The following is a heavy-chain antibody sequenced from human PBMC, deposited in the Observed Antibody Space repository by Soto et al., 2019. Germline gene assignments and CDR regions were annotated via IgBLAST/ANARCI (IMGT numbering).Heavy chain of an antibody. J-gene: IGHJ6*02. CDR2: ISYDGSNK. CDR3: ARDTYYYDSSGYYHYYYYYGMDV. Sequence: PGGSLRLSCAASGFTFRSYGMHWVRQAPGKGLEWVAVISYDGSNKYYADSVKGRFTISRDNSMNTLYVQMNSLRAEDTAVYYCARDTYYYDSSGYYHYYYYYGMDVWGQGTTVTVSS. V-gene: IGHV3-30*03. D-gene: IGHD3-22*01. CDR1: GFTFRSYG.